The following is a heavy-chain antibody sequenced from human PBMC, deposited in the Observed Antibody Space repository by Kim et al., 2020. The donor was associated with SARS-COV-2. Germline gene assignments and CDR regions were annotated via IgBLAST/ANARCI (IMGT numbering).Heavy chain of an antibody. D-gene: IGHD5-18*01. J-gene: IGHJ4*02. V-gene: IGHV4-59*09. CDR3: AGGYNYGFHYFDS. Sequence: TPAHKSRVTIAVDTYKEQFSLKLSSVTAADTAVYYCAGGYNYGFHYFDSWGQGTLVTVSS.